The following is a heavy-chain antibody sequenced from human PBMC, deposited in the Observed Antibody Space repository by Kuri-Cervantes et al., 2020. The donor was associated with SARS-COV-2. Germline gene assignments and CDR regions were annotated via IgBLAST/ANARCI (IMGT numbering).Heavy chain of an antibody. J-gene: IGHJ6*03. CDR2: IYYTGDT. CDR3: AVSSPGYHYYFVDD. D-gene: IGHD2-15*01. V-gene: IGHV4-39*01. CDR1: GGSIRRSSFY. Sequence: SETLSLTCSVSGGSIRRSSFYWGWVRQPPGKGLEWIGSIYYTGDTFYNPSLKNRATISIDTSRSPLSLKLSSVTAADTAVYYCAVSSPGYHYYFVDDWGKGATVTVSS.